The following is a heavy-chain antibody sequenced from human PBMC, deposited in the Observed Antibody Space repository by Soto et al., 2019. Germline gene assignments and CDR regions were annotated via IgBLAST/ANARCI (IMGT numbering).Heavy chain of an antibody. CDR1: GGSISSYY. CDR2: IYYSGST. Sequence: SETLSLTCTVSGGSISSYYWSWIRQPPGKGLEWIGYIYYSGSTNYNPSLKSRVTISVDTSKNQFSLKLSSVTAADTAVYYCARMNYDILTGSPYYFDYWGQGTLVTVSS. V-gene: IGHV4-59*01. CDR3: ARMNYDILTGSPYYFDY. D-gene: IGHD3-9*01. J-gene: IGHJ4*02.